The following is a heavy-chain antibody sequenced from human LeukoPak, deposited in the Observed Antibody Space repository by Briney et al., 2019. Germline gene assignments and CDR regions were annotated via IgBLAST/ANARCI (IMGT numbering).Heavy chain of an antibody. CDR2: IWYDGSNK. CDR3: ARGLKRNSNYGRADY. CDR1: GFTFSNYG. J-gene: IGHJ4*02. V-gene: IGHV3-33*01. D-gene: IGHD4-11*01. Sequence: PGRSLRLSCAASGFTFSNYGMHWVRQAPGKGLEWVAVIWYDGSNKYYADSVKGRFTISRDNSKNTLYLQMNSLRAEDTAVYYCARGLKRNSNYGRADYWGQGTLVTVSS.